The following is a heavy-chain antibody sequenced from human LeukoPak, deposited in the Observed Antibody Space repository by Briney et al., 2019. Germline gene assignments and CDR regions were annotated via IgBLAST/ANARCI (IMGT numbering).Heavy chain of an antibody. CDR1: GYTFTGYY. V-gene: IGHV1-2*02. CDR3: ARDQGEVTGTPFDY. J-gene: IGHJ4*02. CDR2: INPNIGVT. D-gene: IGHD1-20*01. Sequence: ASVKVSCKASGYTFTGYYIHWVRQAPGQGLEWIGWINPNIGVTNFAQKFQGRVTMTRDTSISTAYMELSRLRSDDAAVYYCARDQGEVTGTPFDYWGQGTLVTVSS.